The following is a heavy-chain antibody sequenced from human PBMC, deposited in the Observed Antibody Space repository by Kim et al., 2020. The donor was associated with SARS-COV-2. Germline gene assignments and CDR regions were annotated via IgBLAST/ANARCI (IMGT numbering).Heavy chain of an antibody. CDR3: ARDWYRLLFGHYYYGMDV. Sequence: ASVKVSCKASGYTFTSYAMHWVRQAPGQRLEWMGWINAGNGNTKYSQKFQGRVTITRDTSASTAYMELSSLRSEDTAVYYCARDWYRLLFGHYYYGMDVWGQGTTVTVSS. CDR2: INAGNGNT. J-gene: IGHJ6*02. CDR1: GYTFTSYA. D-gene: IGHD2-21*02. V-gene: IGHV1-3*01.